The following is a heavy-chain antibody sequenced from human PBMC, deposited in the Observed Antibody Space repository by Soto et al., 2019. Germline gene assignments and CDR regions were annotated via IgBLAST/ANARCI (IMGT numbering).Heavy chain of an antibody. CDR3: SKAPNDVWSGYFAS. D-gene: IGHD3-3*01. Sequence: GGSLRLSCAASGFTFSSYAMSWVRQAPGKGLEWVSAISDSGGSTYYADSVKGRFTISRDNSKNTLYLQMNSRRAETTAVYYCSKAPNDVWSGYFASWGQGTLVTVSS. CDR1: GFTFSSYA. CDR2: ISDSGGST. J-gene: IGHJ4*02. V-gene: IGHV3-23*01.